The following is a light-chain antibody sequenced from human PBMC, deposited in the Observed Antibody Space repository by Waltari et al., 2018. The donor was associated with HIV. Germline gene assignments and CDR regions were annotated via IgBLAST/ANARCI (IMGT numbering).Light chain of an antibody. V-gene: IGLV2-8*01. CDR2: EVT. CDR1: SSDIGGYNS. CDR3: SSYAPTNKFYVL. J-gene: IGLJ2*01. Sequence: QSALTQPPSASGSPGQSVTMSCTGTSSDIGGYNSFSWLQQHPGKAPKLIMTEVTKRPSGVPDRFSGSKSGNTASLTVSGLQAEDEAHYYCSSYAPTNKFYVLFGGGTTLTVL.